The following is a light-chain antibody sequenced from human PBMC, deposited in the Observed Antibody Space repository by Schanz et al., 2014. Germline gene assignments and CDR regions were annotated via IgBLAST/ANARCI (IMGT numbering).Light chain of an antibody. CDR1: SSDIGRYDY. CDR2: EVT. Sequence: QSALTQPPSASGSPGQSVTISCTGTSSDIGRYDYVSWYQQHPGRAPKLMIYEVTERPSGVPDRFSGSKSGNTASLTVSGLQADDEADYYCSSYAGNNNLRVLFGGGTKLTVL. CDR3: SSYAGNNNLRVL. J-gene: IGLJ2*01. V-gene: IGLV2-8*01.